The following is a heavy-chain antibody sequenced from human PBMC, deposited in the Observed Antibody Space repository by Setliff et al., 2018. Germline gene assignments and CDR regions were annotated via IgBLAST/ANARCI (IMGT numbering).Heavy chain of an antibody. CDR1: GGSISSSSYY. CDR3: ARGYSGYDYLKPFDY. J-gene: IGHJ4*02. D-gene: IGHD5-12*01. V-gene: IGHV4-39*01. Sequence: SETLSLTCTVSGGSISSSSYYWGWIRQPPGKGLEWIGSIYYSGSTYYNPSLKSRVTISVDTSKNQYSLKLSSVTAADTAVYYCARGYSGYDYLKPFDYWGQGTLVTVSS. CDR2: IYYSGST.